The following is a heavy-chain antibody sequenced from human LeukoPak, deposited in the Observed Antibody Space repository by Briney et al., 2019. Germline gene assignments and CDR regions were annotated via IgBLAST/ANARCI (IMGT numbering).Heavy chain of an antibody. Sequence: PSETLSLTCTVSGGSISNYYWSWIRQSPEKGLEWIGYIHDSGSTNYNPSLKSRVTISVDTSKNQFSLKLSSVTAADTAVYYCARLDAAAGRYLQFFYWGQGTLATVSS. CDR2: IHDSGST. J-gene: IGHJ4*02. CDR3: ARLDAAAGRYLQFFY. CDR1: GGSISNYY. V-gene: IGHV4-59*08. D-gene: IGHD5-24*01.